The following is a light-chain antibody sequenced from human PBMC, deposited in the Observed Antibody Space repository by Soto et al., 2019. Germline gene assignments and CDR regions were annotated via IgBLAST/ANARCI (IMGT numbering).Light chain of an antibody. CDR3: QQSYSTPLT. Sequence: DIQMTQSPYSLSASVGDRVTITCRASQSISSYLNWYQQKPGKAPKLLIYAASSLQSGVPSRFSGSGSGTDFTLTISSXQPEDFATYYCQQSYSTPLTFGGGTKVDTK. J-gene: IGKJ4*01. V-gene: IGKV1-39*01. CDR2: AAS. CDR1: QSISSY.